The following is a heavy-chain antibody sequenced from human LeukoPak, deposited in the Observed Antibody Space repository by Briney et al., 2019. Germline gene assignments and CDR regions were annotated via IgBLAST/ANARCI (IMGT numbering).Heavy chain of an antibody. J-gene: IGHJ3*02. CDR2: IYTSGST. CDR3: ARWPVQLERQSGFNAFDI. CDR1: GGSISSGNYY. D-gene: IGHD1-1*01. V-gene: IGHV4-61*02. Sequence: SETLSLTCTVSGGSISSGNYYWSWIRQPAGKGLEWIGRIYTSGSTNYNPSLKSRVTISVDTSKNQFSLKLSSVTAADTAVYYCARWPVQLERQSGFNAFDIWGQGTMVTVSS.